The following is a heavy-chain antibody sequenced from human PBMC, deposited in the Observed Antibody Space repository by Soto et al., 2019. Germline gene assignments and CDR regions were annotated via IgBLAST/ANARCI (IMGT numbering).Heavy chain of an antibody. J-gene: IGHJ6*02. CDR3: AKEFVLESAGRPQYYYYGLDV. Sequence: PGGSLRLSCAASGFTFSLYAMSWVRQAPGKGLEWVSVISGSGGRTYYADSVKGRFTMSRDNSKNTVYLQINSLRAEDTAVYYSAKEFVLESAGRPQYYYYGLDVWGQGTTVTVSS. CDR2: ISGSGGRT. D-gene: IGHD6-13*01. CDR1: GFTFSLYA. V-gene: IGHV3-23*01.